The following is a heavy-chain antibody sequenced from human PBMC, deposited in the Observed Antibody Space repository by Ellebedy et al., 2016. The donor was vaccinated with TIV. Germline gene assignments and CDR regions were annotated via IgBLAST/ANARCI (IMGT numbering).Heavy chain of an antibody. CDR3: ARARGQYLYGSGSYFTN. J-gene: IGHJ4*02. D-gene: IGHD3-10*01. Sequence: MPGGSLRLSCAVYDGSFSGYFWSWVRQPPGKGLEWIGEINPSGTTNNNPSLKNRVTISVDTPKKQFSLRLTSVTAADTAVYYCARARGQYLYGSGSYFTNWGQGKMVTVSS. CDR2: INPSGTT. CDR1: DGSFSGYF. V-gene: IGHV4-34*01.